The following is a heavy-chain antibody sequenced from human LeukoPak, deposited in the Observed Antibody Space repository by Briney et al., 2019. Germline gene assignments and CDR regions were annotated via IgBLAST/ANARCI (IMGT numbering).Heavy chain of an antibody. CDR2: MNPNSGNT. Sequence: ASVKVSCKASGYTFTSYDINWVRQATGQGLEWMGWMNPNSGNTGYAQKFQGRVTTTRNTSISTAYMELSSLRSEDTAVYYCAIGYCSGGSCPRFYYYYYGMDVWGQGTTVTVSS. CDR3: AIGYCSGGSCPRFYYYYYGMDV. D-gene: IGHD2-15*01. V-gene: IGHV1-8*01. CDR1: GYTFTSYD. J-gene: IGHJ6*02.